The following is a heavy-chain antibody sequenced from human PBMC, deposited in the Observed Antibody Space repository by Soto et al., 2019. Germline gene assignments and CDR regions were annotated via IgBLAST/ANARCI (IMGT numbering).Heavy chain of an antibody. CDR3: ARVPVSFLGWFDP. J-gene: IGHJ5*02. V-gene: IGHV4-59*01. CDR2: IYYSGST. D-gene: IGHD3-16*01. Sequence: QVQLQESGPGLVKPSETLSLTCTVSGGSISSYYWSWIRQPPGKGLEWIGYIYYSGSTNYNPSLKSRVTISVDTSKNQFSLKLSSVTAADTAVYYCARVPVSFLGWFDPWGQGTLVTVSS. CDR1: GGSISSYY.